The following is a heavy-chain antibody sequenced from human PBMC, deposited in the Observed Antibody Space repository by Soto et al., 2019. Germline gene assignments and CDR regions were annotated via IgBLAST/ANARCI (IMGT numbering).Heavy chain of an antibody. J-gene: IGHJ4*02. CDR2: ISAYNGNT. CDR3: ARVGRARIVATSNGLDY. Sequence: GASVKVSCKASGYTFTSYGISWVRQAPGQGLEWMGWISAYNGNTNYAQKLQGRVTMTTDTSTSTAYMELRSLRSDDTAVYYFARVGRARIVATSNGLDYWGQGTLVTVSS. V-gene: IGHV1-18*01. D-gene: IGHD5-12*01. CDR1: GYTFTSYG.